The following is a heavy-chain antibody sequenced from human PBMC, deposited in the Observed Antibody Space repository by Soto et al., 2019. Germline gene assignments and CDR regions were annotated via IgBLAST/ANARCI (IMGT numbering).Heavy chain of an antibody. CDR3: TTDSRTTLPEIRFDY. J-gene: IGHJ4*01. CDR1: GFPFNNAW. Sequence: GGSLRLSCAASGFPFNNAWINWVRQVPEKGLEWVGRVKSKADGGSGDYAAPVKGRFVVSRDDSKDIVYLQMNSLKIEDTGVYYCTTDSRTTLPEIRFDYWGHGTQVTVSS. V-gene: IGHV3-15*07. CDR2: VKSKADGGSG. D-gene: IGHD1-26*01.